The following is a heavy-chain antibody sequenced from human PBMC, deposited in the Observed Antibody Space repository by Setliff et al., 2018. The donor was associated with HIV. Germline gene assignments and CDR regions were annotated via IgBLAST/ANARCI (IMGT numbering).Heavy chain of an antibody. CDR3: ARPGISVQNAFDI. CDR2: IYPDNSDT. CDR1: GYTFSSYW. Sequence: GESLKISCKASGYTFSSYWIAWVRQMPGKGLEYMGVIYPDNSDTRYRPSFQGQVTISADKSISTAYLQWSSLKASDTAIYYCARPGISVQNAFDIWGQGTMVTV. J-gene: IGHJ3*02. V-gene: IGHV5-51*01. D-gene: IGHD6-19*01.